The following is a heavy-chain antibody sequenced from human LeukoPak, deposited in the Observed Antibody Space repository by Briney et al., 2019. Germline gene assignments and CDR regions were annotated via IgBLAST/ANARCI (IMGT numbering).Heavy chain of an antibody. Sequence: PSETLSLTCAVYGGSFSDYFWSWIRQPPGKGLEWIGEVHPSGRTNYKSSLKSRLTISVDTSKNQFSLSLSSVTAADTAVYFCASSSYDLLTGLGLTHDFWGQGTLVTVCS. CDR1: GGSFSDYF. CDR2: VHPSGRT. V-gene: IGHV4-34*01. J-gene: IGHJ4*02. D-gene: IGHD3-9*01. CDR3: ASSSYDLLTGLGLTHDF.